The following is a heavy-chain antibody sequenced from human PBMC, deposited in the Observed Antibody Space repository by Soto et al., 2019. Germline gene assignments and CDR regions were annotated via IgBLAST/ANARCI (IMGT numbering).Heavy chain of an antibody. Sequence: QVQLVQSGAEVKKPGASVKVSCKASGYTFTSYEINWVRQATGQGLEWMGWMNPNSGNTGYAQKFEGRVTMTRNTSISTAYMELSSLRSEDTAVYYCARGHPKNLYCSSTSCVFGYWGQGTLVTVSS. CDR2: MNPNSGNT. D-gene: IGHD2-2*01. J-gene: IGHJ4*02. CDR1: GYTFTSYE. V-gene: IGHV1-8*01. CDR3: ARGHPKNLYCSSTSCVFGY.